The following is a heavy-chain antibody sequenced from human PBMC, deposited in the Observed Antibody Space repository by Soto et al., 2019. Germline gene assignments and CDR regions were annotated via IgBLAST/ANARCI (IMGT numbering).Heavy chain of an antibody. D-gene: IGHD3-16*01. J-gene: IGHJ6*02. CDR3: AREGDGGDRDHYALDV. Sequence: WTWIRQSPGKGLEWIGYIHYTGAIMYNPSFKSRLTMSVDTSKNQFSLQLTSVTAADTAVYFCAREGDGGDRDHYALDVWGQGTTVTVSS. V-gene: IGHV4-30-4*08. CDR2: IHYTGAI.